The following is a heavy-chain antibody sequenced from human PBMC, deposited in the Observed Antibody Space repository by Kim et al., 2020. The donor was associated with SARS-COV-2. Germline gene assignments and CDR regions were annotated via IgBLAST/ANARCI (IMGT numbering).Heavy chain of an antibody. CDR3: ARLKGNSMITFGGSQVAPKGYFDY. D-gene: IGHD3-16*01. CDR1: GYSFTSYW. CDR2: IYPGDSDT. Sequence: GESLKISCKGSGYSFTSYWIGWVRQMPGKGLEWMGIIYPGDSDTRYSPSFQGQVTISADKSISTAYLQWSSLKASDTAMYYCARLKGNSMITFGGSQVAPKGYFDYWGQGTLVTVSS. V-gene: IGHV5-51*01. J-gene: IGHJ4*02.